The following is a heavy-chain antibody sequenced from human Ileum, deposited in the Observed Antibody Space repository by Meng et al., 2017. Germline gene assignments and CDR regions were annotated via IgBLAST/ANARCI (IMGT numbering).Heavy chain of an antibody. CDR2: ISYDGSNK. CDR1: GFTFSSYA. J-gene: IGHJ4*02. V-gene: IGHV3-30*04. D-gene: IGHD2-2*01. Sequence: GGSLRPSCAAAGFTFSSYAMHWVRQAPGKGLEWVPVISYDGSNKYYADSVKGRFTISRDNSKNTLYLQMNSLRAEDTAVYYCARDYQLLALDYWGQGTLVTVSS. CDR3: ARDYQLLALDY.